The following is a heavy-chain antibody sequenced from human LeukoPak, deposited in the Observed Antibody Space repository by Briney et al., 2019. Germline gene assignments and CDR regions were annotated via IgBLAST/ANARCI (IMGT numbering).Heavy chain of an antibody. CDR2: VYSSGST. D-gene: IGHD3-10*01. CDR3: ARTPLRGATFFTSYPNWFDT. Sequence: SETLSLTCAVYGGSFSGYYWSWLRQPAGKGLEWIGRVYSSGSTDYNPSLKSRLSISVDTSKIQFSLRLSSVTVADTAVYYCARTPLRGATFFTSYPNWFDTWGQGTLVTVSS. CDR1: GGSFSGYY. J-gene: IGHJ5*02. V-gene: IGHV4-59*10.